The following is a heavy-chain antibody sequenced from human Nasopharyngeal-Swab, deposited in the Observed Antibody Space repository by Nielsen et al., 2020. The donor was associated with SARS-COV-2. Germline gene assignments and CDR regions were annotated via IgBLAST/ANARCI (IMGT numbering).Heavy chain of an antibody. CDR2: IGTAGDT. D-gene: IGHD2-15*01. CDR1: GFIFSSYD. Sequence: GGSLRLSCAASGFIFSSYDMHWVRQVTGKGLEWVSAIGTAGDTYYPGSVKGRFTISRENAKNSFYLQMNSLRAEDTAVYYCARDRYCSGGSCYGMGGGFDYWGQGTLVTVSS. V-gene: IGHV3-13*01. J-gene: IGHJ4*02. CDR3: ARDRYCSGGSCYGMGGGFDY.